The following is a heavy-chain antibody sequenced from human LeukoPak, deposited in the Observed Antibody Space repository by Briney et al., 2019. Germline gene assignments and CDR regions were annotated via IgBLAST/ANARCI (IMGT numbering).Heavy chain of an antibody. CDR3: ARGGSGWYPRPFDY. D-gene: IGHD6-19*01. CDR2: ISSSSSYI. J-gene: IGHJ4*02. CDR1: GFTFHNYE. V-gene: IGHV3-21*01. Sequence: NPGGSLRLSCVASGFTFHNYEMNWVRQAPGKGLEWVSSISSSSSYIYYADSVKGRFTISRDNAKNSLYLQMNSLRAEDTAVYYCARGGSGWYPRPFDYWGQGTLVTVSS.